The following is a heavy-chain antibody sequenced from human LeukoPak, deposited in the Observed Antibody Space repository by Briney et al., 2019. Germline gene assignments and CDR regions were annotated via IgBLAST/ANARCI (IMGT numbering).Heavy chain of an antibody. V-gene: IGHV3-64D*06. Sequence: PGGSLRLSCSASGFTFSSYAMHWVRQAPGKGLEYVSAISSNGGSTYYADSVKGRFTISRDNSKNTLYLQMSSLRAEDTAVYYCVKVDSSGWFGGRVGDYWGQGTLVTVSS. CDR1: GFTFSSYA. J-gene: IGHJ4*02. CDR2: ISSNGGST. CDR3: VKVDSSGWFGGRVGDY. D-gene: IGHD6-19*01.